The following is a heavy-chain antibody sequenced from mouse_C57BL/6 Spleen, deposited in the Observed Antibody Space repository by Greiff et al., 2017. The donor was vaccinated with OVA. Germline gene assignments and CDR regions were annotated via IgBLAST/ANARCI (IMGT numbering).Heavy chain of an antibody. D-gene: IGHD1-1*01. CDR1: GYTFTSYW. CDR3: AREDYGSSNAMDY. J-gene: IGHJ4*01. V-gene: IGHV1-61*01. CDR2: IYPSDSET. Sequence: QVQLQQPGAELVRPGSSVKLSCKASGYTFTSYWMDWVKQRPGQGLEWIGNIYPSDSETHYNQKFKDKATLTVDKSSSTAYMQLSSLTSEDSAVYYCAREDYGSSNAMDYWGQGTSVTVSS.